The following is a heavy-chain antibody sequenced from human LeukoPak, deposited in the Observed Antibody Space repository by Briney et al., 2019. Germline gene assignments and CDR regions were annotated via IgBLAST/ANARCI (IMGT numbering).Heavy chain of an antibody. CDR2: IKSKTDAGTI. CDR1: GFTFSKAW. J-gene: IGHJ4*02. D-gene: IGHD3-16*01. CDR3: TADSRGKYAPSQDY. V-gene: IGHV3-15*01. Sequence: PGGSLRLSCVASGFTFSKAWLSWVRQAPGKGLEWVARIKSKTDAGTISYAAPVTDRFTISRDDSKNTLYLQMNSLKTEDTAVYFCTADSRGKYAPSQDYWGQGTLVAVSS.